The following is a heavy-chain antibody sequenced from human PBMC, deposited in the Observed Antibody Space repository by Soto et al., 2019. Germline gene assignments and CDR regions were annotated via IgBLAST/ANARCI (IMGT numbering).Heavy chain of an antibody. D-gene: IGHD3-9*01. J-gene: IGHJ5*02. CDR2: ISAYNGNT. CDR3: ARDPHDILTGYYDHNWFDP. CDR1: GYTFTSYG. Sequence: GASVKVSCKASGYTFTSYGISWVRQAPGQGVDWMGWISAYNGNTNYAQKLQGRVTMTTDTSTSTAYMELRSLRSDDTAVYYCARDPHDILTGYYDHNWFDPWGQGTLVTVSS. V-gene: IGHV1-18*01.